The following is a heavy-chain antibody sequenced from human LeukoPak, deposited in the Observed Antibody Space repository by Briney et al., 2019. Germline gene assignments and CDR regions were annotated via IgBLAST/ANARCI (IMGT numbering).Heavy chain of an antibody. D-gene: IGHD2-2*01. V-gene: IGHV3-48*01. Sequence: PGGSLRLSCAASGFTFSTYSMNWVRQAPGKGLEWVSYISGSSSTMYYADSVKGRFTISRDSAKNSLYLQMNSLRAEDTAVYYCARFSCSSTSCFDYFDYRGQGTLVTVSS. CDR2: ISGSSSTM. CDR3: ARFSCSSTSCFDYFDY. CDR1: GFTFSTYS. J-gene: IGHJ4*02.